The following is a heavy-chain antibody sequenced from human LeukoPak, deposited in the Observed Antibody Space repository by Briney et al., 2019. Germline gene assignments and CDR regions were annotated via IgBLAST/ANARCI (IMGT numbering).Heavy chain of an antibody. D-gene: IGHD6-13*01. Sequence: GGSLRLSCAASGFTFSSYAMHWVRQAPGKGLEWVSAASGSGGSTYYADSVKGRFTISRDNSKNTLFLQMNSPRVEDTAVYYCAKDLAARPDYWGQGTLVTVSS. CDR1: GFTFSSYA. CDR2: ASGSGGST. CDR3: AKDLAARPDY. V-gene: IGHV3-23*01. J-gene: IGHJ4*02.